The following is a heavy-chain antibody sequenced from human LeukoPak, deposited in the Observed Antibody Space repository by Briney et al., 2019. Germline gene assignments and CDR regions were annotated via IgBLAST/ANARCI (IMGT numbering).Heavy chain of an antibody. CDR2: IIPILGIA. V-gene: IGHV1-69*04. CDR3: ARDSSGWYKGFDY. D-gene: IGHD6-19*01. Sequence: ASVKVSCKASGGTFSSYAISWVRQAPGQGLEWMGRIIPILGIANYAQKFQGRVTITADKSTSTAYMELSSLRSEDTAVYYCARDSSGWYKGFDYWGQGTLVTVSS. CDR1: GGTFSSYA. J-gene: IGHJ4*02.